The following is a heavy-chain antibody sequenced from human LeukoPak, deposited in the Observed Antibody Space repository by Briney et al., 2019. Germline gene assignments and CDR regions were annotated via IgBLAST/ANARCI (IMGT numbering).Heavy chain of an antibody. Sequence: PSETLSLTCTASSGSISSSSYYWGWLRQPPGKGLERTGSIYYSGSTYYNPSLKSRVTISVDTSKNQFSLKLSSVTAADTAVYYCARHPNYMDVWGKGTTVTVSS. J-gene: IGHJ6*03. V-gene: IGHV4-39*01. CDR3: ARHPNYMDV. CDR2: IYYSGST. CDR1: SGSISSSSYY.